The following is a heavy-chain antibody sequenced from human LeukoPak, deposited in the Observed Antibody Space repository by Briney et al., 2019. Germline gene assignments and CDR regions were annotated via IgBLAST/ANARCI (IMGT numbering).Heavy chain of an antibody. CDR1: GFTFSSYS. V-gene: IGHV3-48*01. D-gene: IGHD7-27*01. Sequence: GGSLRLSCAASGFTFSSYSMNWVRQAPGKGLEWVSYISSSSSTIYYADSVKGRFTISRDISKNTLYLQTNSLRVEDTAVYYCATGVAFDIWGQGTMVTVSS. CDR2: ISSSSSTI. CDR3: ATGVAFDI. J-gene: IGHJ3*02.